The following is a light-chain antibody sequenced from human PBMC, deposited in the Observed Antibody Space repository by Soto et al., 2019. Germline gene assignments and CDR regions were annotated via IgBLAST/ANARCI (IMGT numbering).Light chain of an antibody. Sequence: EIVLTQSPATLSLSPGERATLSCRASQSVSSSSLAWYQQNPGQAPRLLIYEASSRATGIPDRFSGSGSGTDFTLTISRLEPEDFAVYYCQQRSNWLFGPGTKVDIK. CDR3: QQRSNWL. J-gene: IGKJ3*01. V-gene: IGKV3D-20*02. CDR2: EAS. CDR1: QSVSSSS.